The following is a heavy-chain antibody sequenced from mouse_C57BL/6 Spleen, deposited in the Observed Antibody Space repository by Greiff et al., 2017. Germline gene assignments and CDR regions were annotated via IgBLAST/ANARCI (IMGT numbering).Heavy chain of an antibody. CDR2: IYPGNSDT. J-gene: IGHJ3*01. Sequence: EVKLEESGTVLARPGASVKMSCKTSGYTFTSYWMHWVKQRPGQGLEWIGAIYPGNSDTSYNQKFKGKAKLTAVTSASTAYMELSSLTNEDSAVYYCTRGDYYGSSYCWFAYWGQGTLVTVSA. CDR1: GYTFTSYW. CDR3: TRGDYYGSSYCWFAY. D-gene: IGHD1-1*01. V-gene: IGHV1-5*01.